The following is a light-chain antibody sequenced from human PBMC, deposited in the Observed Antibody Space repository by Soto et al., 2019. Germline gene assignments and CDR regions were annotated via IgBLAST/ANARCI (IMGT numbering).Light chain of an antibody. Sequence: EIVMTQSPATLSVSPGERATLSCRASQSVSSNLAWYQQKPGQAPRLLIYGASTRATGIPARFSGSRSGIEFTLTISSLQSEDFVVYYCQQYNNWPPWTFGQGTNLEIK. CDR1: QSVSSN. CDR2: GAS. V-gene: IGKV3-15*01. J-gene: IGKJ2*02. CDR3: QQYNNWPPWT.